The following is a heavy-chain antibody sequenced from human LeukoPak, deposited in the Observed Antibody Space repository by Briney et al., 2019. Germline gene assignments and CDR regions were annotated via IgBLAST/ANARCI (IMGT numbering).Heavy chain of an antibody. J-gene: IGHJ6*02. CDR1: GFTVSSNY. D-gene: IGHD2-15*01. CDR3: ARLPTHYYYYGMDV. V-gene: IGHV3-53*01. CDR2: IYSGGGT. Sequence: GSLRLSCAASGFTVSSNYMSWVRQAPGKGLEWVSVIYSGGGTYYADSVKGRFTISRDNSKNTLYLQMNSLRAEDTAVYYCARLPTHYYYYGMDVWGQGTTVTVSS.